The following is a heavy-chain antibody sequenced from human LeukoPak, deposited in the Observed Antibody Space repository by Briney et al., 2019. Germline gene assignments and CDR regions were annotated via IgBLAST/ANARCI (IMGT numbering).Heavy chain of an antibody. CDR1: GGSISSYY. D-gene: IGHD2-15*01. Sequence: SETLSLTFTVSGGSISSYYWSWIRQPPGKGLEWIGYIYYSGSTNYNPSLKSRVTISVDTSKNQFSLKLSSVTAADTAVYYCARGYCSGGSCYARSSLDYWGQGTLVTVSS. V-gene: IGHV4-59*01. CDR3: ARGYCSGGSCYARSSLDY. CDR2: IYYSGST. J-gene: IGHJ4*02.